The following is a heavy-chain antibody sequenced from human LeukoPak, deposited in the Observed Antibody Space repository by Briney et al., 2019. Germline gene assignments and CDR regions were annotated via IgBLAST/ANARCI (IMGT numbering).Heavy chain of an antibody. CDR1: GGTFSSYD. D-gene: IGHD2-2*01. CDR2: MNPNSGNT. CDR3: ARVVVVPAATLFGHYYYYMDV. J-gene: IGHJ6*03. V-gene: IGHV1-8*03. Sequence: ASVKVSCKASGGTFSSYDINWVRQATGQGLEWMGWMNPNSGNTGYAQKFQGRVTITRNTSISTAYMELSSLRSEDTAVYYCARVVVVPAATLFGHYYYYMDVWGKGTTVTVSS.